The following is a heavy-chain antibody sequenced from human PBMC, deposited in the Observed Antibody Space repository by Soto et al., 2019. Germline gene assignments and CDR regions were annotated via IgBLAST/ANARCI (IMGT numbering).Heavy chain of an antibody. CDR3: AVSYVSGSYLFDY. D-gene: IGHD3-10*01. CDR1: GFTFTSSA. V-gene: IGHV1-58*01. CDR2: IVVGSGNT. J-gene: IGHJ4*02. Sequence: QMQLVQSGPEVKKPGTSVKVSCKASGFTFTSSAVQWVRQARGQRLEWIGWIVVGSGNTNYAQKFQERVTITRDMSTSTAYMELSSLRSEDTAVYYCAVSYVSGSYLFDYWGQGTLVTVSS.